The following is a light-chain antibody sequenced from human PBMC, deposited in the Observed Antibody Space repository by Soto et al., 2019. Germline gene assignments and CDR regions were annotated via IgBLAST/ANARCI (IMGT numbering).Light chain of an antibody. J-gene: IGLJ1*01. CDR2: LNSDGSH. CDR3: QTWVTGIYV. CDR1: SGRSSYA. Sequence: QLVLTQSPSASASLGASVKLTCTLSSGRSSYAIAWHQQQPEKGPRYLMKLNSDGSHSKGDGIPDRFSGSSSGAERYLTISSLQSEDEADYYCQTWVTGIYVFGTGTKVTVL. V-gene: IGLV4-69*01.